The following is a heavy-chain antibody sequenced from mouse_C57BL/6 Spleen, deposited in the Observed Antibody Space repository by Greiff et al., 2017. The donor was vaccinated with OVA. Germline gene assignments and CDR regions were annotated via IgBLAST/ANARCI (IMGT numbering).Heavy chain of an antibody. J-gene: IGHJ2*01. D-gene: IGHD4-1*01. CDR3: ARLTVYYFDY. Sequence: EVKLMESGPGLVKPSQSLSLTCSVTGYSITSGYYWNWIRQFPGNKLEWMGYISYDGSNNYNPSLKNRISITRDTSKNQFFLKLNSVTTEDTATYYCARLTVYYFDYWGQGTTLTVSS. CDR2: ISYDGSN. CDR1: GYSITSGYY. V-gene: IGHV3-6*01.